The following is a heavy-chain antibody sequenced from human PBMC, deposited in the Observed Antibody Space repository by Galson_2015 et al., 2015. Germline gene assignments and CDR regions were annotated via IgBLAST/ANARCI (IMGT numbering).Heavy chain of an antibody. J-gene: IGHJ3*02. CDR3: ATLLDYYDSSGYSTPGAFDI. D-gene: IGHD3-22*01. CDR2: ISYDGSNK. CDR1: GFTFSSYA. V-gene: IGHV3-30-3*01. Sequence: SLRLSCAASGFTFSSYAMHWVRQAPGKGLEWVAVISYDGSNKYYADSVKGRFTISRDNSKNTLYLQMNSLRAEDTAVYYCATLLDYYDSSGYSTPGAFDIWGQGTMVTVSS.